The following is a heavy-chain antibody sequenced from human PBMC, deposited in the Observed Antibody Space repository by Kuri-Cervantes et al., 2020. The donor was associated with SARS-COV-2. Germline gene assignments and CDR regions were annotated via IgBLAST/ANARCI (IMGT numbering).Heavy chain of an antibody. CDR2: IYYSGNT. J-gene: IGHJ6*02. CDR3: ARGTSGRVDFWSGYYVGYYYYYGMDV. Sequence: SETLSLTCTVSGGSLSGYYWSWIRQTPGKGLEWLGYIYYSGNTNYNPSLKSRLTISVDTSKNQFSLKLSTVTAADTAVYYCARGTSGRVDFWSGYYVGYYYYYGMDVWGQGTTVTVSS. V-gene: IGHV4-59*12. CDR1: GGSLSGYY. D-gene: IGHD3-3*01.